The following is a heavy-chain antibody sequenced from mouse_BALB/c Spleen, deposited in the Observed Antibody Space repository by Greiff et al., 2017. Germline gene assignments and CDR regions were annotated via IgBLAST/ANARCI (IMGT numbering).Heavy chain of an antibody. CDR1: GYAFTSYN. CDR2: IDPYNGGT. CDR3: ARSGARATHYAMDY. Sequence: VHVKQSGPELVKPGASVKVSCKASGYAFTSYNMYWVKQSHGKSLEWIGYIDPYNGGTSYNQKFKGKATLTVDKSSSTAYMHLNSLTSEDSAVYYCARSGARATHYAMDYWGQGTSVTVSS. V-gene: IGHV1S135*01. D-gene: IGHD3-1*01. J-gene: IGHJ4*01.